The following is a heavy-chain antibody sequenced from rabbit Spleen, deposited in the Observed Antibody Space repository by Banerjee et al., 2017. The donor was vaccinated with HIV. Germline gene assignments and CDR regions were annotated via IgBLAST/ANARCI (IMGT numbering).Heavy chain of an antibody. CDR3: ARNYVNAFDP. D-gene: IGHD1-1*01. V-gene: IGHV1S45*01. CDR1: GFSFSSSYW. CDR2: IYGGTGST. J-gene: IGHJ2*01. Sequence: QEQLEESGGGLVKPGASLTLTCTASGFSFSSSYWICWVRQAPGKGLEWIACIYGGTGSTYYASWAKGRFTISKTSSTVDLKMTSLTAADTATYFCARNYVNAFDPWGPGTLVTVS.